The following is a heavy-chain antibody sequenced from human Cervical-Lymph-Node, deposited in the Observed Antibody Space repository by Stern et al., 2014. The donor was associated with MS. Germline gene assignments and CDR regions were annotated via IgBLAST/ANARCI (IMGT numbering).Heavy chain of an antibody. V-gene: IGHV1-3*01. J-gene: IGHJ6*02. CDR1: GHTFTNYA. D-gene: IGHD3-3*01. CDR2: INAGNGNT. CDR3: ARASLLDNFWSGYYPDGMDV. Sequence: QVQLVQSGAEVKKPGASVKVSCKASGHTFTNYAIHWVRQAPGQRLEWMGWINAGNGNTKYSQNFQGRVTVTRDTSASTAYMELSSLRSEDTAVYYCARASLLDNFWSGYYPDGMDVWGPGTSVTVSS.